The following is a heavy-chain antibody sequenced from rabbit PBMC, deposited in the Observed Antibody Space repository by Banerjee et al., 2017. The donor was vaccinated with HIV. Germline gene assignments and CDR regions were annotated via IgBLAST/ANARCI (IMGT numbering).Heavy chain of an antibody. CDR1: GFTISSSYW. D-gene: IGHD8-1*01. V-gene: IGHV1S45*01. J-gene: IGHJ4*01. Sequence: QEQLVESGGGLVQPEGSLTLTCTASGFTISSSYWICWVRQAPGKGLEWIGCIYGGSGGSTYYASWAKGRFTISKTSSTTVTLQMTSLTAADTATYFCARDGGTSYYDPDYFDLWGPGTLVTVS. CDR3: ARDGGTSYYDPDYFDL. CDR2: IYGGSGGST.